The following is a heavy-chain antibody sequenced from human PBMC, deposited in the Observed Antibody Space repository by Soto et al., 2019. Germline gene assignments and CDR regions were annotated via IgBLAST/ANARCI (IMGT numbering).Heavy chain of an antibody. J-gene: IGHJ4*02. CDR3: ARTYSSSWSPFDY. Sequence: PSETLSLTCAVYGGSFSGYYGSWIRQPPGKGLEWIGEINQSGSTNYNPSLKSRVTISVDTSKNQFSLKLSSVTAADTAVYYCARTYSSSWSPFDYWGQGTLVTVSS. V-gene: IGHV4-34*01. D-gene: IGHD6-13*01. CDR2: INQSGST. CDR1: GGSFSGYY.